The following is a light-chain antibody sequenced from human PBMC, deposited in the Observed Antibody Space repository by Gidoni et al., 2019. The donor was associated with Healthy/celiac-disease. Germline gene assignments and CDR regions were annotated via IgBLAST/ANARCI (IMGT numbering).Light chain of an antibody. CDR3: GTWDSSLSAVV. Sequence: QSVLTQPPSVSAAPGQKVTISCSGSSSNIRNNYVSWYQQLPGTAPKLLIYDNNKRPSGIPARFSGSKSGPSATLGITGLQTGDEADYYCGTWDSSLSAVVFGGGTKLTVL. CDR1: SSNIRNNY. V-gene: IGLV1-51*01. J-gene: IGLJ2*01. CDR2: DNN.